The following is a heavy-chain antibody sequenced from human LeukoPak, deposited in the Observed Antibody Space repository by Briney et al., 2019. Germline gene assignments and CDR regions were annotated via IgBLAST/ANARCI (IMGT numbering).Heavy chain of an antibody. CDR3: ARDLGEYCSGGSCYYIYYYGMDV. Sequence: GASVKASCKASGYTFTSYYMHWLRQAPGQGREWRGIIKPSGGSKSYAQRYQGRVTMTRDTSTSTVYMELSSLRSEDTAVYYCARDLGEYCSGGSCYYIYYYGMDVWGQGTTVTVSS. J-gene: IGHJ6*02. CDR2: IKPSGGSK. D-gene: IGHD2-15*01. CDR1: GYTFTSYY. V-gene: IGHV1-46*01.